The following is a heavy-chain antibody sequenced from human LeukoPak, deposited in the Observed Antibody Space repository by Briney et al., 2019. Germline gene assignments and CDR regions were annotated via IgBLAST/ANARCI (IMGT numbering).Heavy chain of an antibody. CDR1: GGSINSTNYN. CDR3: ARVAYGSGSRLIDC. CDR2: VYYSGLT. D-gene: IGHD3-10*01. J-gene: IGHJ4*02. Sequence: SETLSHTCTVSGGSINSTNYNWGWIRQPPRRGPEWLASVYYSGLTYYNSSLKSRVSISVDTSKNQFSLKLTSVTAADTAVYYCARVAYGSGSRLIDCWGQGTLVTISS. V-gene: IGHV4-39*07.